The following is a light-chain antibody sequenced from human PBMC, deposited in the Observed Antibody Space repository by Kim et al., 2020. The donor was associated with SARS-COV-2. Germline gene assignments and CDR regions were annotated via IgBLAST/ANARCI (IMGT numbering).Light chain of an antibody. CDR3: STWDDSLNGLV. V-gene: IGLV1-44*01. J-gene: IGLJ3*02. CDR1: RSNIGGNT. Sequence: GQRDTIPCSGSRSNIGGNTVNWYQHLPGTAPKLLVYGYNQRPSGVPHRFSGSKSGTSASLAISGLQSEDEADYFCSTWDDSLNGLVFGGGTKLTVL. CDR2: GYN.